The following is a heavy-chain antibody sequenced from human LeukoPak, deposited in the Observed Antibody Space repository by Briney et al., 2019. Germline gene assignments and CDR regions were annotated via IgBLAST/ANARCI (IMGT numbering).Heavy chain of an antibody. J-gene: IGHJ4*02. Sequence: SETLSLTCTVSGYSISSGYYWGWIRQPPGKGLEWIGSIYHSGSTYYNPSLKSRVTISVDTSKNQFSLKPSSVTAADTAVYYCARVRCSSTSCYRAYFDYWGQGTLVTVSS. CDR2: IYHSGST. D-gene: IGHD2-2*01. CDR1: GYSISSGYY. V-gene: IGHV4-38-2*02. CDR3: ARVRCSSTSCYRAYFDY.